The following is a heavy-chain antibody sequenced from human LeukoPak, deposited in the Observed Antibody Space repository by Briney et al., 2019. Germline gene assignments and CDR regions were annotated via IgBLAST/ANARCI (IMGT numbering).Heavy chain of an antibody. J-gene: IGHJ4*02. CDR2: INQHGSQT. CDR1: GFVSSDYW. D-gene: IGHD5-12*01. Sequence: GGSLRLSCTASGFVSSDYWMSWVRQAPGKGLEWLANINQHGSQTSSVDSVRGRFTVSTANAKNSLYLQMNSLRDDDTAVYYCARDSTPRYSGYDWVFWGRGTLVTVSS. V-gene: IGHV3-7*01. CDR3: ARDSTPRYSGYDWVF.